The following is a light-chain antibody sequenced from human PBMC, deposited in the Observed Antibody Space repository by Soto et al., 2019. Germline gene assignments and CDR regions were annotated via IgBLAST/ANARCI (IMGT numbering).Light chain of an antibody. CDR2: DVS. CDR3: QQYNSYPIA. Sequence: DIQMTQSPSTLSASVGDRVTITCRASQSISSWLAWYQQKPGKAPKLLIYDVSSLESGVPSRFSGRGSGTEFTLTLSSLQPDDFATYYCQQYNSYPIAFGQGTRLEIK. V-gene: IGKV1-5*01. CDR1: QSISSW. J-gene: IGKJ5*01.